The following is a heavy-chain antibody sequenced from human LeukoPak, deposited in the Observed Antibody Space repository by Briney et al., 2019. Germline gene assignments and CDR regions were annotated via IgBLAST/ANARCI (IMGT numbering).Heavy chain of an antibody. V-gene: IGHV4-34*01. CDR1: GGSFSGYY. J-gene: IGHJ4*02. CDR2: INHSGST. CDR3: ARGWGVVVPAADDY. Sequence: PSETLSLTCAVYGGSFSGYYWSWIRQPPGKGLEWIGEINHSGSTNYNPSLKSRVTISVDTSKNQFSLKLSSVTAADTAVYYCARGWGVVVPAADDYWGQGTLVTVSS. D-gene: IGHD2-2*01.